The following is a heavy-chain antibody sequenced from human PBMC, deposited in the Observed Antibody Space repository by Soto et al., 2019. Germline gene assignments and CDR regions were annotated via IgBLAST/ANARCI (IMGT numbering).Heavy chain of an antibody. D-gene: IGHD2-2*01. J-gene: IGHJ5*02. CDR2: IYYSGTT. Sequence: PSETLSLTCTVSGGSISSYYWSWLRQHPGKGLEWIGYIYYSGTTYYNPSLKSRVTISVDTSKNDFSLKLSSVTAADTAVYYCARARYCDSITCYAGPWFDPWGQGTLVTVSS. CDR1: GGSISSYY. CDR3: ARARYCDSITCYAGPWFDP. V-gene: IGHV4-59*06.